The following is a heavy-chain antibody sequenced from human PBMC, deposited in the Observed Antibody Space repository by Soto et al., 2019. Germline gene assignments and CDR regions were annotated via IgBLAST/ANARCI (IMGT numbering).Heavy chain of an antibody. D-gene: IGHD1-26*01. CDR2: IYYSGST. Sequence: SETLALRCTVSWGTIIDWYCSCILQPPGKGLEWIGYIYYSGSTNCNPSLKRRVTISVDTSKNQFSLKLSSVTAADTAVYYCARRYGSAIDYWGQGTLVTVSS. CDR1: WGTIIDWY. V-gene: IGHV4-59*08. J-gene: IGHJ4*02. CDR3: ARRYGSAIDY.